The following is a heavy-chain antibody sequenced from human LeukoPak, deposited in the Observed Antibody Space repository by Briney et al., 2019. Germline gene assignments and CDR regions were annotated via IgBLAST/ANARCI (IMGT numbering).Heavy chain of an antibody. V-gene: IGHV3-23*01. J-gene: IGHJ4*02. D-gene: IGHD3-22*01. CDR2: ISGSGDNT. CDR3: AKGSYYDSSGSFYFDY. Sequence: WIRQPPGKGLEWVSGISGSGDNTYYADSVKGRFTISRDNSKNTLYVQVNSLGTEDTAAYYCAKGSYYDSSGSFYFDYWGQGTLVTVSS.